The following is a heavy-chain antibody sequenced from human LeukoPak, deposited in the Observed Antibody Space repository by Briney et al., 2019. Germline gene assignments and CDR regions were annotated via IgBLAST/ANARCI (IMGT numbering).Heavy chain of an antibody. Sequence: PGGSLRLSCAASGFTFSDYYMSWIRQAPGEGLEWISYISSSGGTISYADSVEGRFTISRDIAKNSLYLQMNSLRAEDTAVYYCARLRADSSGSYYFDYWGQGTLVTVSS. J-gene: IGHJ4*02. V-gene: IGHV3-11*01. CDR1: GFTFSDYY. CDR2: ISSSGGTI. CDR3: ARLRADSSGSYYFDY. D-gene: IGHD3-22*01.